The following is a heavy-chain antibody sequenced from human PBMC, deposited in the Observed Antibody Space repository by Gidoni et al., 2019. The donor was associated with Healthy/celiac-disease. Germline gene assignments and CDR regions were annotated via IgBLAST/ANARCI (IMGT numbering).Heavy chain of an antibody. D-gene: IGHD3-22*01. CDR3: ARGIYYYDSSGYYLPF. CDR1: GGTFSSHA. V-gene: IGHV1-69*01. J-gene: IGHJ4*02. CDR2: IIPIFGTA. Sequence: QVQLVQSGAEVKKPGSSVKDSCKASGGTFSSHAISWVRQAPGQGREWVGGIIPIFGTANYAQKFQGRVTITADESTSTAYLELSSLRSEDTAVYYCARGIYYYDSSGYYLPFWGQGTLVTVSS.